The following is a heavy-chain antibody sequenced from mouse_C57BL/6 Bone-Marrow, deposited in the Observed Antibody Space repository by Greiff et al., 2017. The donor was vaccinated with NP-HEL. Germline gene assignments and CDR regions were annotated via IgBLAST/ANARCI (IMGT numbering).Heavy chain of an antibody. CDR1: GFNIKNTY. D-gene: IGHD1-1*01. CDR2: IDPANGNT. CDR3: AVDYYGSSLYFDY. V-gene: IGHV14-3*01. Sequence: EVQLQESVAELVRPGASVKLSCTASGFNIKNTYMHWVKQRPEQGLEWIGRIDPANGNTKYAPKFQGKATITADTSSNTAYLQLSSLTSEDTAIYYCAVDYYGSSLYFDYWGQGTTLTVSS. J-gene: IGHJ2*01.